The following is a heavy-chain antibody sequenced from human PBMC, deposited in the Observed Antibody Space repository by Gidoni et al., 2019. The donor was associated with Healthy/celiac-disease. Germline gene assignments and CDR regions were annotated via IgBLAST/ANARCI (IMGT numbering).Heavy chain of an antibody. Sequence: ELQLVASGGGVVQPGVSLRLSCPASGFAFSSYSMHWFRQAPGKGLEWVSYISSSSSTIYYADSVKGRFTISRDNAKNQLYLQMNSLRAEDTAVYYCARGSVRGGLDYWGQGTLVTVSS. J-gene: IGHJ4*02. CDR3: ARGSVRGGLDY. V-gene: IGHV3-48*01. CDR2: ISSSSSTI. D-gene: IGHD1-1*01. CDR1: GFAFSSYS.